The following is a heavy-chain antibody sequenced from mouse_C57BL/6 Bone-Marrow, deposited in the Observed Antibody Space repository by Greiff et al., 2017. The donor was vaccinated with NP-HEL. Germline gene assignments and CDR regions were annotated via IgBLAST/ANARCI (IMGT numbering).Heavy chain of an antibody. V-gene: IGHV1-69*01. CDR1: GYTFTSYW. Sequence: QVQLQQPGAELVMPGASVKLSCKASGYTFTSYWMHWVKQRPGQGLEWIGEIDPSDSYTNYNQKFKGKSTLTVDKSSSTAYMQLSSLTSEDSAVYYCARVRGPVYYGNYAPYWYFDVWGTGTTVTVSS. CDR3: ARVRGPVYYGNYAPYWYFDV. D-gene: IGHD2-1*01. J-gene: IGHJ1*03. CDR2: IDPSDSYT.